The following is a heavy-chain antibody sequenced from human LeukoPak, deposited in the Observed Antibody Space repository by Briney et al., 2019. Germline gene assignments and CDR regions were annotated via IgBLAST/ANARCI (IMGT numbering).Heavy chain of an antibody. CDR2: INHSGST. CDR3: ARASPSFYGSGSYYSY. D-gene: IGHD3-10*01. V-gene: IGHV4-34*01. J-gene: IGHJ4*02. CDR1: GGSFSGYY. Sequence: PSETLSLTCAVYGGSFSGYYWSWIRQPPGKGLEWIGEINHSGSTNYNPSLKSRVTISVDTPKNQFSLKLSSVTAADTAVYYCARASPSFYGSGSYYSYWGQGTLVTVSS.